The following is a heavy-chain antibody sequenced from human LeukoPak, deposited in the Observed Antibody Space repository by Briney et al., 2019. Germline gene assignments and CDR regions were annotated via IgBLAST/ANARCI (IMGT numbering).Heavy chain of an antibody. CDR3: ARAPYYYDSSGYLEDYAFDI. V-gene: IGHV1-46*01. CDR2: INPSGGTT. CDR1: GYTFSSSY. D-gene: IGHD3-22*01. J-gene: IGHJ3*02. Sequence: GASVKVSCKASGYTFSSSYMHWVRQAPGQGLEWMGIINPSGGTTIYAQRFQGRVTMTRDTSTSTVYMELSSLRSEDTAVHYCARAPYYYDSSGYLEDYAFDIWGQGTMVAVSS.